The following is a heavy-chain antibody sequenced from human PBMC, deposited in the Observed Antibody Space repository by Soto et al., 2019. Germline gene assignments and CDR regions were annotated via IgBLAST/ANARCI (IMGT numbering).Heavy chain of an antibody. V-gene: IGHV1-69*06. J-gene: IGHJ4*02. CDR2: IIPIFGTA. CDR3: ATRMYYDFWSGYSFFDY. Sequence: SVKVSCKASGGTFSSYAISWVRQTPGQGLEWMGGIIPIFGTANYAQKFQGRVTITADKSTSTAYMELSSLRSEDTAVYYCATRMYYDFWSGYSFFDYWGQGTLVTVSS. D-gene: IGHD3-3*01. CDR1: GGTFSSYA.